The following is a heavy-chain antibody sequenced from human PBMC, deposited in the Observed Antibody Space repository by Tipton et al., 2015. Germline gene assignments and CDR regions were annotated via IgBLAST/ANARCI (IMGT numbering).Heavy chain of an antibody. CDR1: GDSISSSNW. CDR3: AKPYVSGSFSVDY. V-gene: IGHV3-48*01. Sequence: LSLTCSVSGDSISSSNWWSWVRQAPGKGLEWISYISSSSSTIYNADSVKGRFTISRDNAKNSLYLQMNSLRADDTAVYFCAKPYVSGSFSVDYWGQGTLVTVSS. J-gene: IGHJ4*02. D-gene: IGHD3-10*01. CDR2: ISSSSSTI.